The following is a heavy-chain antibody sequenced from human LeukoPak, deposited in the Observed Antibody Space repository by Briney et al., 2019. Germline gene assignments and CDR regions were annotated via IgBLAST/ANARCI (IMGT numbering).Heavy chain of an antibody. CDR1: GGTVSSYA. Sequence: SVKVSCKASGGTVSSYAISWVRQAPGQGLEWRGGFIPIFGTANYAQKLKGRVTSTTDESTSTAYMELSSLRSEDTAVYYCARGSRDYYDSSGYRFDYWGQGTLVTVSS. J-gene: IGHJ4*02. D-gene: IGHD3-22*01. CDR2: FIPIFGTA. V-gene: IGHV1-69*05. CDR3: ARGSRDYYDSSGYRFDY.